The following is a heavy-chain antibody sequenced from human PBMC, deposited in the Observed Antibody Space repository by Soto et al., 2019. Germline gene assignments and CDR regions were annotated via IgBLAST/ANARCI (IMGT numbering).Heavy chain of an antibody. Sequence: VQLVESGGGLVQPGEPLRLSCTASGLTFSISWMTWVRQAPGEGLEWVSNINPAGNVQQYADSVKERFTISRDNAKNSFFLKMRGLRVEDTVVNYCAPGNPPYVFDRGGKGKMVTFSS. V-gene: IGHV3-7*01. CDR3: APGNPPYVFDR. CDR1: GLTFSISW. D-gene: IGHD3-16*01. J-gene: IGHJ3*02. CDR2: INPAGNVQ.